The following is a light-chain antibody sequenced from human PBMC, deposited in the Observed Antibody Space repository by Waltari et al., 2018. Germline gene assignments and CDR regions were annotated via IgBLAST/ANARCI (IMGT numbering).Light chain of an antibody. CDR3: CSYAGRYTWV. V-gene: IGLV2-11*01. CDR1: SSDVGGYNY. CDR2: DVS. J-gene: IGLJ3*02. Sequence: QSALTQPRSVSGSPGQSVTISCTGTSSDVGGYNYVSWFQQHPGKAPKLMIHDVSKRPPGVPDRFSCSKSGNTASLTISGLQADDETDYYCCSYAGRYTWVFGGGTKLTVL.